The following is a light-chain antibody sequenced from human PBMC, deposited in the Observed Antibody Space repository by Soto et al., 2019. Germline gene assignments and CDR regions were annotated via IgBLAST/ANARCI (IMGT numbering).Light chain of an antibody. J-gene: IGKJ4*01. CDR2: AAS. CDR3: QQSYSTPIT. V-gene: IGKV1-39*01. CDR1: QSISSY. Sequence: IQLTQSPSSLSASVVDRVTITCRASQSISSYLNWYQQKPGKAPKLLIYAASSLQSGVPSRFSGSGSGTDFTLTISSLQPEDFATYYCQQSYSTPITFGGGTKVDIK.